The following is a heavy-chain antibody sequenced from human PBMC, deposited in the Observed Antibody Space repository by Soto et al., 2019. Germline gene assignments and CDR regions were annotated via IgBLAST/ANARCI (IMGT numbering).Heavy chain of an antibody. CDR2: IYYSGST. CDR3: RIVVVPAAMSHDY. Sequence: QLQLQESGPGLVKPSETLSLTCTVSGGSISSSSYYWGWIRQPPGKGLEWIGSIYYSGSTYYNPSLKSRVNISVDTSKNQFSLKLSSVTAADTAVYYCRIVVVPAAMSHDYWGQGTLVTVSS. D-gene: IGHD2-2*01. J-gene: IGHJ4*02. CDR1: GGSISSSSYY. V-gene: IGHV4-39*01.